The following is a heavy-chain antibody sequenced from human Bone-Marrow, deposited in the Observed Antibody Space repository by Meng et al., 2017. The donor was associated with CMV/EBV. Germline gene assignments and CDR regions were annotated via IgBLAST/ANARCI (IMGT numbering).Heavy chain of an antibody. Sequence: GGSLRLSCAASGFTFSSYSMNWVRQAPGKGLQWVSYISSSSSTIYFADSVKGRFTISRDNSKNSLYLQMNSLRAEDTAVYYCVTDQDRLGGIWGQGTMVTVSS. CDR2: ISSSSSTI. D-gene: IGHD5-12*01. CDR1: GFTFSSYS. V-gene: IGHV3-48*01. CDR3: VTDQDRLGGI. J-gene: IGHJ3*02.